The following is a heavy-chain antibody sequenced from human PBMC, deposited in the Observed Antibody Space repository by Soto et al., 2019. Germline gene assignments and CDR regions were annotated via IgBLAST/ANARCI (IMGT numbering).Heavy chain of an antibody. CDR1: GFSFTGYY. D-gene: IGHD6-6*01. CDR3: AKDLTRQLAYWLDP. CDR2: INAHSGGT. V-gene: IGHV1-2*02. J-gene: IGHJ5*02. Sequence: ASVKVSCKASGFSFTGYYIHWLRQAPGQGLEWMGWINAHSGGTEYAQKFQGRVTLTRDTSIATAYLTLASLTSDDTALYYCAKDLTRQLAYWLDPWGQGTQVTVYS.